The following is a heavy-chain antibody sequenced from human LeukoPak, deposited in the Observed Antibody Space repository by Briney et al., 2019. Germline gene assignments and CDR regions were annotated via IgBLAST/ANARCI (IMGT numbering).Heavy chain of an antibody. V-gene: IGHV3-23*01. CDR2: ISGSGGST. Sequence: GGSLRLSCTASGFTFSSYSMTWVRQAPGKGLEWVSAISGSGGSTYYADSVKGRFTISRDNSKNTLYLQMNSLRAEDTAVYYCARGTGYNTGRSVDYWGQGTLVTVSS. CDR3: ARGTGYNTGRSVDY. CDR1: GFTFSSYS. D-gene: IGHD6-25*01. J-gene: IGHJ4*02.